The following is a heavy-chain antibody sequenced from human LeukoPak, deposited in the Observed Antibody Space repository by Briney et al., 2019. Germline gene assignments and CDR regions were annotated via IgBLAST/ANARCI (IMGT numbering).Heavy chain of an antibody. CDR3: ARAGVGATMGIFDY. V-gene: IGHV3-66*02. J-gene: IGHJ4*02. Sequence: PEGSLRLSCAASGFTVSSNYMSWVRQAPGKGLEWVSVIYSGGSTYYADSVKGRFTISRDNSKNTLYLQMNSLRAEDTAVYYCARAGVGATMGIFDYWGQGTLVTVSS. D-gene: IGHD1-26*01. CDR1: GFTVSSNY. CDR2: IYSGGST.